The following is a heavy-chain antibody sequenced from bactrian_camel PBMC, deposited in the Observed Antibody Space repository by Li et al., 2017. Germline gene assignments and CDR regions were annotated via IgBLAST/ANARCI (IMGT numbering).Heavy chain of an antibody. D-gene: IGHD4*01. CDR1: GLTFDDSD. Sequence: HVQLVESGGGSVQAGGSLRLSCTASGLTFDDSDMGWYRQAPGNECELVSTISSDGSTYYRDSVKGRFTISRDNAKNTVYLQMNSLKSEDTALYYCATGRDYSDYVLPFNDWGQGTQVTVS. J-gene: IGHJ4*01. CDR3: ATGRDYSDYVLPFND. CDR2: ISSDGST. V-gene: IGHV3S55*01.